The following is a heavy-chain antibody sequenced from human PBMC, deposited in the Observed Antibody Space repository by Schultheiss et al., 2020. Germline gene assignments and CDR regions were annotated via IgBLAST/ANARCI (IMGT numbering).Heavy chain of an antibody. J-gene: IGHJ4*02. Sequence: GGSLRLSCAASGFTFDDYAMHWVRQAPGKGLEWVSGISWNSGSIGYADSVKGRFTISRDNAKNSLYLQMNSLRAEDTALYYCAKGSIAAAGTGPFDYWGQGTLVTVSS. D-gene: IGHD6-13*01. V-gene: IGHV3-9*01. CDR2: ISWNSGSI. CDR1: GFTFDDYA. CDR3: AKGSIAAAGTGPFDY.